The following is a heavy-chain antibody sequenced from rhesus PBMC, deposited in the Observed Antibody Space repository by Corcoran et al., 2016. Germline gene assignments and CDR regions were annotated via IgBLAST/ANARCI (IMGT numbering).Heavy chain of an antibody. J-gene: IGHJ4*01. CDR2: SGGSRGST. V-gene: IGHV4-165*02. CDR1: GGSLSGYY. Sequence: QVQLQESGPGLVKPSETLSLTCAVSGGSLSGYYWNWIRQPPGKGLEWIGYSGGSRGSTYYNPSLKGRVTISTDTPKNQFSLKLSSVTAADTAVEYCARRIGFCTGSGCYIDYWGQGVLVTVSS. CDR3: ARRIGFCTGSGCYIDY. D-gene: IGHD2-21*01.